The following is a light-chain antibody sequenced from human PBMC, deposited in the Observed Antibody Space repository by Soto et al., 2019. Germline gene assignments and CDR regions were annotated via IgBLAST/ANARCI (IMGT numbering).Light chain of an antibody. V-gene: IGLV2-14*01. CDR2: EVS. J-gene: IGLJ1*01. CDR3: SSYTSSSSV. Sequence: QSALTQPASVSGSPGQSITISCTGTSSDVGSYNYVSWYQQHPGKAPKLMIYEVSDRPSGISSRFSGSKSGNTASLTISGLQTEDEADYCCSSYTSSSSVFGAGTKVTVL. CDR1: SSDVGSYNY.